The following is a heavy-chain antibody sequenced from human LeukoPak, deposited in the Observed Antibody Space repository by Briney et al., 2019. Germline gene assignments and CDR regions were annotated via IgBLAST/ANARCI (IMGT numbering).Heavy chain of an antibody. Sequence: HPGGSLRLSCAASGFTFSSYWMSWVRQAPGKGLEWVANIKQDGSEKYYVDSVKGRFTISRDNAKNSLYLQMNSLRAEDTAVYYCARGSYGSGSYYNGPLPFDYWGRGTLVTVSS. V-gene: IGHV3-7*04. CDR2: IKQDGSEK. CDR3: ARGSYGSGSYYNGPLPFDY. CDR1: GFTFSSYW. D-gene: IGHD3-10*01. J-gene: IGHJ4*02.